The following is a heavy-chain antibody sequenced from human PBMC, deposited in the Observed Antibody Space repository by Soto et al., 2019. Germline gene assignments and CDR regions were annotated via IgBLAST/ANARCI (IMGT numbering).Heavy chain of an antibody. CDR1: GYTFTSYG. CDR2: ISAYNGNT. Sequence: QVQLVQSGAEVKKPGASVKVSCKASGYTFTSYGISWVRQAPGQGLEWMGWISAYNGNTNYAQKLQGRVNMTTDTSTSTAYMELRSLRSDDTAVYYCARDLLTDGIQLWLNGFDYWGQGTLVTVSS. V-gene: IGHV1-18*01. CDR3: ARDLLTDGIQLWLNGFDY. D-gene: IGHD5-18*01. J-gene: IGHJ4*02.